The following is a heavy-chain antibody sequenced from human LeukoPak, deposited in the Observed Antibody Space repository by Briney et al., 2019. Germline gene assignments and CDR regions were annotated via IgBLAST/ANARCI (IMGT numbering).Heavy chain of an antibody. Sequence: SVKVSCKASGGTFSSYAISWVRQAPGQGLEWMGGIIPIFGTANYAQKFQGRVTITTDESTSTAYMELSSLSSVTAADTAVYFCARKHSSGWLFDYWGQGALVTVSS. J-gene: IGHJ4*02. CDR3: ARKHSSGWLFDY. V-gene: IGHV1-69*05. CDR1: GGTFSSYA. CDR2: IIPIFGTA. D-gene: IGHD6-19*01.